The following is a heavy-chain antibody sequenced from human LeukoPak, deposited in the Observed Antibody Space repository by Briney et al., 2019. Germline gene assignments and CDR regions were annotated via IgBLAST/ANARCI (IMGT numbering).Heavy chain of an antibody. D-gene: IGHD3-10*01. V-gene: IGHV3-33*08. CDR1: GFTVSSNY. Sequence: PGGSLRLSCAASGFTVSSNYMSWVRQAPGKGLEWVAVIWYDGSNKYYADSVKGRFTISRDNSKNTLYLQMNSLRAEDTAVYYCARGLGDYYGSGIGWFDPWGQGTLVTVSS. CDR3: ARGLGDYYGSGIGWFDP. CDR2: IWYDGSNK. J-gene: IGHJ5*02.